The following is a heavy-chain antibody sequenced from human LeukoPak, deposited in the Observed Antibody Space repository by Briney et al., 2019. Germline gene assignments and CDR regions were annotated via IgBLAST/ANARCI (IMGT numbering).Heavy chain of an antibody. D-gene: IGHD3-3*01. Sequence: GGCLRLSCAASGFTFSSYAMSWVRQAPGKGLEWVSAISGSGGSTYYADSVKGRFTISRDNSKNTLYLQMNSLRAEDTAVYYCAKDRLFAYDFWSGYYFDYWGQGTLVTVSS. J-gene: IGHJ4*02. CDR2: ISGSGGST. CDR1: GFTFSSYA. CDR3: AKDRLFAYDFWSGYYFDY. V-gene: IGHV3-23*01.